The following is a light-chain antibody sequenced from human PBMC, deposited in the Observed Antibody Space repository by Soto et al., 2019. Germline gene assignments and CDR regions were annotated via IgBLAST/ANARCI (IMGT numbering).Light chain of an antibody. J-gene: IGLJ3*02. CDR2: SNI. CDR3: AAWDNSLNGRV. Sequence: QSVLTQPPSASGTPGQRVTISCSGSDSNSGSNYVYWYQQFPGTAPKLLIYSNIQRPSGVPARFSGSKSGTTAYLAISGLRSEDEVDYYCAAWDNSLNGRVFGGGTKVTVL. CDR1: DSNSGSNY. V-gene: IGLV1-47*02.